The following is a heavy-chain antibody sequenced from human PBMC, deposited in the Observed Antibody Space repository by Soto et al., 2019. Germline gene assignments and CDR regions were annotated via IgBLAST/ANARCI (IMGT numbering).Heavy chain of an antibody. Sequence: PSETLSLTCTGSGGSISDYYWTWIRQPPGKGLEWIGYIYHSGSTNYNPSLKSRVTMSVDTSRNQFSLELSSVTAADTAMYYCARGGEYYYGSGSLHDAFDIWGQGTMVTVSS. J-gene: IGHJ3*02. D-gene: IGHD3-10*01. V-gene: IGHV4-59*01. CDR3: ARGGEYYYGSGSLHDAFDI. CDR1: GGSISDYY. CDR2: IYHSGST.